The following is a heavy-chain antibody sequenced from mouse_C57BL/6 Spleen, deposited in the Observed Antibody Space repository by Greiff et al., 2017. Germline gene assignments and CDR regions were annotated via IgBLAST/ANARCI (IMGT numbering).Heavy chain of an antibody. CDR1: GFSLTSYG. J-gene: IGHJ4*01. D-gene: IGHD1-1*01. CDR3: AKNGYYYGTYYAMDY. Sequence: QVQLQQSGPGLVQPSQSLSITCTVSGFSLTSYGVHWVRQPPGKGLEWLGVIWSGGSTDYNAAFISRLSISKDNSKSQVFFKMNSLQADDTAIYYCAKNGYYYGTYYAMDYWGQGTSVTGSS. CDR2: IWSGGST. V-gene: IGHV2-4*01.